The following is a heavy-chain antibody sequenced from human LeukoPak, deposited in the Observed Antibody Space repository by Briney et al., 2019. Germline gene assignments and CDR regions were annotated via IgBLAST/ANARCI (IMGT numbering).Heavy chain of an antibody. D-gene: IGHD3-16*02. V-gene: IGHV3-21*01. CDR3: ARVLNDYVWGSYRY. Sequence: GGSLRLSCAASGFTFSSYSMNWVRQAPGKGLEWVSSISSSSYIYYADSVKGRFTISRDNAKNSLYLQMNSLRAEDTAVYYCARVLNDYVWGSYRYWGQGTLVTVSS. CDR1: GFTFSSYS. J-gene: IGHJ4*02. CDR2: ISSSSYI.